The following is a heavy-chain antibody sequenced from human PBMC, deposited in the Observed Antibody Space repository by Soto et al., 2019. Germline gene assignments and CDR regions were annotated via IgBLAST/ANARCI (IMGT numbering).Heavy chain of an antibody. CDR3: AKDRLGGNCDS. CDR1: GFTFNNYA. CDR2: ISGTGGST. J-gene: IGHJ4*02. V-gene: IGHV3-23*01. Sequence: EVQLLDSGGGLVQPGGSLRLSCAASGFTFNNYAMNWVRQAPGKGLEWVATISGTGGSTYYADSVKGRFTISRDNSKNTLYLQMNSLRVEDTAVYYYAKDRLGGNCDSWRKGTQVTVSS.